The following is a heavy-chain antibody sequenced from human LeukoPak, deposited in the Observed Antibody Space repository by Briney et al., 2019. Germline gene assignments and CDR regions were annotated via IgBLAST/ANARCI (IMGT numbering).Heavy chain of an antibody. CDR1: GGSFSGYY. CDR2: INHSGST. CDR3: ARGLAAAGHNWFDP. D-gene: IGHD6-13*01. J-gene: IGHJ5*02. Sequence: PSETLSLNCAVYGGSFSGYYWSWIRQPPGKGLEWIGEINHSGSTNYNPSLKSRVTISVDTSKNQFSLKLSSVTAADTAVYYCARGLAAAGHNWFDPWGQGTLVTVSS. V-gene: IGHV4-34*01.